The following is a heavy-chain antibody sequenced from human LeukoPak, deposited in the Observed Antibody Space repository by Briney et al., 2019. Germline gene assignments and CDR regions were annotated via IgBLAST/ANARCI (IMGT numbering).Heavy chain of an antibody. Sequence: GGSLRLSCAASGFTFSSYSMNWVRQAPGKGLEWVSYISSSSSTIYYADSVKGRFTISRDNAKNSLYMQMNSLRAEDTAVYYCAELGITMIGGVWGKGTTVTISS. CDR2: ISSSSSTI. J-gene: IGHJ6*04. D-gene: IGHD3-10*02. CDR3: AELGITMIGGV. V-gene: IGHV3-48*04. CDR1: GFTFSSYS.